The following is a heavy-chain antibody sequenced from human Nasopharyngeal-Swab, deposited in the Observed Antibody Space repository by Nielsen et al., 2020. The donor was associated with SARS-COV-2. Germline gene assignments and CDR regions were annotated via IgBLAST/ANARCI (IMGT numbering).Heavy chain of an antibody. Sequence: GESLKISCAASGFTFSSYSMNCVRQAPGKGLEWVSSISSSSSYIYYADSVKGRFTIPRDNAKNSLYLQMNSLRAEDTAVYYCARDDLPSIAAAGVDAFDIWGQGTMVTVSS. J-gene: IGHJ3*02. CDR1: GFTFSSYS. CDR3: ARDDLPSIAAAGVDAFDI. CDR2: ISSSSSYI. V-gene: IGHV3-21*01. D-gene: IGHD6-13*01.